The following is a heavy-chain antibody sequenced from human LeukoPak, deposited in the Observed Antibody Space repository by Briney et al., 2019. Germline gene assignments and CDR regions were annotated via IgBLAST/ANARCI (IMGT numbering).Heavy chain of an antibody. V-gene: IGHV3-7*01. CDR3: ARNKRADI. CDR1: GFTFSSYW. CDR2: IKQDGSEK. J-gene: IGHJ3*02. Sequence: GGSLRLSCAASGFTFSSYWMSWVRQAPGKGLEWVANIKQDGSEKNYVDSVKGRFTISRDDAKNSLSLQMISLRAEDTAVYYCARNKRADIWGQGTMVSVYS. D-gene: IGHD1/OR15-1a*01.